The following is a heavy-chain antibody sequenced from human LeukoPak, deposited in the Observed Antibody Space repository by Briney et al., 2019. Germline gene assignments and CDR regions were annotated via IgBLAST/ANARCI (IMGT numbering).Heavy chain of an antibody. V-gene: IGHV4-30-4*01. Sequence: PSETLSLTCTVSGGSISSGDYYWSWIRQPPGKGLEWIGYIYYSGSTYYNPSLKSRVTISVDTSKNQFSLKLSSVTAADTAVYYCARESPSPSFSDWSGYPEDYFDYWGQGTLVTVSS. CDR3: ARESPSPSFSDWSGYPEDYFDY. D-gene: IGHD3-3*01. J-gene: IGHJ4*02. CDR1: GGSISSGDYY. CDR2: IYYSGST.